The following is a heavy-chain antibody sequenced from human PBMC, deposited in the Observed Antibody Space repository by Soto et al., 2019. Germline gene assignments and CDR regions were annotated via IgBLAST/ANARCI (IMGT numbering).Heavy chain of an antibody. CDR3: ARDSYYDFWSGPSDAFDI. Sequence: PGGSLRLSCAASGFTFSSYSMNWVRQAPGKGLEWVSSISSSSSYIYYADSVKGRFTISRDNAKNSLYLQMNSLRAEDTAVYYCARDSYYDFWSGPSDAFDIWGQGTMVTVSS. J-gene: IGHJ3*02. CDR1: GFTFSSYS. V-gene: IGHV3-21*01. CDR2: ISSSSSYI. D-gene: IGHD3-3*01.